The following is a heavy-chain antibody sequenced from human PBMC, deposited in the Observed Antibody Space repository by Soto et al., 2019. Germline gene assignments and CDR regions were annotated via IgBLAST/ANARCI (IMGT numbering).Heavy chain of an antibody. CDR1: GFTFSSYD. J-gene: IGHJ4*02. V-gene: IGHV3-30*18. D-gene: IGHD1-26*01. CDR2: ISYDGSNT. Sequence: SLRLSCAASGFTFSSYDMHWVRQAPGKGLEWVAIISYDGSNTYYADSVKGRFTISRDNSKNTLYLQMNSLRAEDTSVYYCAKEGGLSGSYYISSSYYFVYWGQGTLVTVSS. CDR3: AKEGGLSGSYYISSSYYFVY.